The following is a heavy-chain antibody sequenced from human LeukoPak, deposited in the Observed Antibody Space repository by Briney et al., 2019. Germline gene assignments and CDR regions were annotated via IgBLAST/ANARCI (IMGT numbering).Heavy chain of an antibody. D-gene: IGHD2-21*02. V-gene: IGHV1-2*06. CDR2: INPSSGGT. J-gene: IGHJ4*02. CDR1: GYTFIGHS. CDR3: ASHVVTAIHDY. Sequence: ASVKVSCKTSGYTFIGHSMHWVRQAPGRGLEWMGRINPSSGGTNYAQKFQDRDTMTRDTSISTAYMELSRLTSDDTAVYYCASHVVTAIHDYWGQGTLVTVFS.